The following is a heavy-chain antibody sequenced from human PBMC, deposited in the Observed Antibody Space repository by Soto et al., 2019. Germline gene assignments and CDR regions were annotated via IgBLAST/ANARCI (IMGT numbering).Heavy chain of an antibody. V-gene: IGHV3-21*01. Sequence: GGSLRLSCAASGFTFSSYSMNWVRQAPGKGLEWVSSISSSSSYIYYADSVKGRFTISRDNAKNSLYLQMNSLRAEDTAVYYCARETVVVPAAFDLWGRGTLVTVSS. CDR3: ARETVVVPAAFDL. CDR1: GFTFSSYS. D-gene: IGHD2-2*01. J-gene: IGHJ2*01. CDR2: ISSSSSYI.